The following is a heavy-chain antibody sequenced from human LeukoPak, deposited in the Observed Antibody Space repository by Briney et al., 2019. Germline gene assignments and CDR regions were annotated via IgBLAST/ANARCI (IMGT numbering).Heavy chain of an antibody. Sequence: GESLKISCKGSGYIFSTYWIAWVRQMPGKGLEWMGIIYPGDPDTRYSPSFQGQVTISADKSISTAYLQWSSLKASDTAMYYCARLLEGVAGTWGYWGQGTLVTVSS. CDR3: ARLLEGVAGTWGY. CDR1: GYIFSTYW. D-gene: IGHD6-19*01. CDR2: IYPGDPDT. V-gene: IGHV5-51*01. J-gene: IGHJ4*02.